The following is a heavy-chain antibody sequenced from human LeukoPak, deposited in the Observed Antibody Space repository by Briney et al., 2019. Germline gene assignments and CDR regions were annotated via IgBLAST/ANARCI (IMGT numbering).Heavy chain of an antibody. V-gene: IGHV3-21*01. CDR3: ARGGVVIRVRVGYMDV. D-gene: IGHD3-3*01. CDR1: GFTFSSYS. Sequence: KAGGSLRLSCAASGFTFSSYSMNWVRQAPGKGLEWVSSISSSSSYIYYADSVKGRFTISRDNAKNSLYLQMNSLRAEDTAVYYCARGGVVIRVRVGYMDVWGKGTTVTVSS. J-gene: IGHJ6*03. CDR2: ISSSSSYI.